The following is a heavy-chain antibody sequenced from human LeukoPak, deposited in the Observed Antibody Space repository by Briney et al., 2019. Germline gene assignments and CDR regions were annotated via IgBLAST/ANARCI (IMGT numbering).Heavy chain of an antibody. V-gene: IGHV3-21*01. CDR2: ISSSSSYI. CDR3: AILRLTSYYGSGSQAIDY. J-gene: IGHJ4*02. Sequence: GGSLRLSCAASGFTFSSYAMSWVRQAPGKGLEWVSSISSSSSYIYYADSVKGRFTISRDNAKNSLYLQMNSLRAEDTAVYYCAILRLTSYYGSGSQAIDYWGQGTLVTVSS. D-gene: IGHD3-10*01. CDR1: GFTFSSYA.